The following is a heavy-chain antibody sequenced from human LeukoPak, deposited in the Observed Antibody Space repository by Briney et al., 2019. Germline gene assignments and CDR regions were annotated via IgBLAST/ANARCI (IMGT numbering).Heavy chain of an antibody. V-gene: IGHV1-2*02. CDR1: GYTFTGYY. CDR2: INPNSGGT. CDR3: ARDREQWLADYFDY. J-gene: IGHJ4*02. D-gene: IGHD6-19*01. Sequence: ASVEVSCKASGYTFTGYYMHWVRQAPGQGLEWMGWINPNSGGTNYAQKFQGRVTMTRDTSISTACMELSRLRSDDTAVYYCARDREQWLADYFDYWGQGTLVTVSS.